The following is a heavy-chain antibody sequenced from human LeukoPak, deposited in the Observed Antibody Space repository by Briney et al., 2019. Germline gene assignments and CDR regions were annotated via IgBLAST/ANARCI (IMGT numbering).Heavy chain of an antibody. CDR2: IYYSGST. V-gene: IGHV4-59*08. J-gene: IGHJ4*02. Sequence: PGGSLRLSCAASGFTFSSYAMSWVRQPPGKGLEWIGYIYYSGSTNYNPSLKSRVTISVDTSKNQFSLKLSSVTAADTAVYYCARHAGELGFDYWGQGTLVTVSS. D-gene: IGHD1-7*01. CDR1: GFTFSSYA. CDR3: ARHAGELGFDY.